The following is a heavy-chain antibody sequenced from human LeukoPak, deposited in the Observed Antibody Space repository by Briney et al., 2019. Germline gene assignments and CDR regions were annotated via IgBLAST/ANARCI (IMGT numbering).Heavy chain of an antibody. V-gene: IGHV4-4*09. D-gene: IGHD3-10*01. CDR2: IYTSGST. J-gene: IGHJ6*03. CDR3: ARTMVAPRPYYHYMDV. Sequence: PSETLSLTCTVSGGSISSYYWSWIRQPPGKGLEWIGYIYTSGSTNYNPSLKSRVTISVDTSKNQFSLKLSSVTAADTAVYYCARTMVAPRPYYHYMDVWGKGTTVTVSS. CDR1: GGSISSYY.